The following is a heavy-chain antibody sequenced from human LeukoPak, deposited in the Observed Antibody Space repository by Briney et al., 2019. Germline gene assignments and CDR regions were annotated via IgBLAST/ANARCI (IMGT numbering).Heavy chain of an antibody. CDR3: ARRKTGHSVFEN. J-gene: IGHJ4*02. CDR1: GFDYDSYW. Sequence: GGSLRLSCAASGFDYDSYWMSWVRQAPGKGLEWVANIKEDGSEKYYVDSVKGRFTISRDNAKNSVYLQMNSLRAEDTAVYYCARRKTGHSVFENWGQGTLVIVSS. CDR2: IKEDGSEK. V-gene: IGHV3-7*01. D-gene: IGHD7-27*01.